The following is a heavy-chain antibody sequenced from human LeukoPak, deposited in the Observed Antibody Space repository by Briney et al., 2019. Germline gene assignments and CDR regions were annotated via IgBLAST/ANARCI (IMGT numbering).Heavy chain of an antibody. CDR3: ATHTAMALDAFDI. J-gene: IGHJ3*02. D-gene: IGHD5-18*01. CDR1: GYTFTSYG. V-gene: IGHV1-18*01. Sequence: GASVKVSCKASGYTFTSYGISWVRQAPGQGLEWMGWISAYNGNTNYAQKFQGRVTMTRDTSTSTVYMELSSLRSEDTAVYYCATHTAMALDAFDIWGQGTMVTVSS. CDR2: ISAYNGNT.